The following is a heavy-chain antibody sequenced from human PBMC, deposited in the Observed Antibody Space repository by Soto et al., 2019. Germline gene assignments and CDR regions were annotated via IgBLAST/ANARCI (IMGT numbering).Heavy chain of an antibody. D-gene: IGHD1-1*01. CDR3: AKEDLERDYFDY. Sequence: EVQLLESGGGLVQPGGSLRLSCAASKFTFSSYAMSWVRQAPGKGLEWVSAISGSGGSTLYADSVKGRFTISRDNSKNTLYLQMNSLRAEDTAAYYCAKEDLERDYFDYWGQGTLVTVSS. V-gene: IGHV3-23*01. CDR1: KFTFSSYA. CDR2: ISGSGGST. J-gene: IGHJ4*02.